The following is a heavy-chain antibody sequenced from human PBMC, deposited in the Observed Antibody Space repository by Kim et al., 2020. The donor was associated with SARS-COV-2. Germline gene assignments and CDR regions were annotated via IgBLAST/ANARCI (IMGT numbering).Heavy chain of an antibody. CDR1: GDTFSSYA. V-gene: IGHV1-69*13. CDR3: ARTTGYFYYGMVA. J-gene: IGHJ6*02. CDR2: IIPIFGTA. Sequence: SVKVSCKASGDTFSSYAISWVRQAPGQGLEWMGGIIPIFGTANYAQKFQGRVTITADESTSTAYMELSSLRSEDTAVYYCARTTGYFYYGMVAWGQGNTVTVSS. D-gene: IGHD2-8*02.